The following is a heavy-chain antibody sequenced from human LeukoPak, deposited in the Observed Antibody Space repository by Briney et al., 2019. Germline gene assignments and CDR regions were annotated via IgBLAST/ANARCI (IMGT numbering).Heavy chain of an antibody. D-gene: IGHD4-23*01. CDR3: LGGNSDMFDY. J-gene: IGHJ4*02. CDR1: GYSISSGYY. Sequence: PSETLSLTCAVSGYSISSGYYWGWIRQPPGKGLEWIGSIYHSGSTSYNPSLKSRVTISVDTSKNHFSLKLSSVTAADTAVYYCLGGNSDMFDYWGQGTLVTVSS. V-gene: IGHV4-38-2*01. CDR2: IYHSGST.